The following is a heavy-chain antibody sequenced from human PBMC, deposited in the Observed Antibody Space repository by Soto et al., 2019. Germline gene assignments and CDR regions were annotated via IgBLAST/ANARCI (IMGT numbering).Heavy chain of an antibody. J-gene: IGHJ3*02. CDR2: ISGSGGST. Sequence: EVQLLESGGGLVQPGGSLRLSCAASGFTFSSYAMSWVRQAPGKGLEWVSAISGSGGSTYYADSVKSRFTISRDNSKNTLYLQMNSLRAEDTAVYYCAKDRYRGGDCYFAFDIWGQGTMVTVSS. V-gene: IGHV3-23*01. D-gene: IGHD2-21*02. CDR3: AKDRYRGGDCYFAFDI. CDR1: GFTFSSYA.